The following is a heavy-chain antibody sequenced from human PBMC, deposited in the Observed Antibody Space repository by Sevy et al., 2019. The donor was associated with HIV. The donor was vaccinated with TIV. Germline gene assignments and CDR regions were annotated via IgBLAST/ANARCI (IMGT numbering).Heavy chain of an antibody. CDR3: ARFLKGDYTHYFDS. Sequence: SGPTLVNPAQTLTLTCSFSGFSLNTSGVGVGWMRLPPGKALEWLALIFCDDEKRYSPHLKNRLTITKDTSKNHVVLTMTNMDPVDTATYYCARFLKGDYTHYFDSWDPGSLVTVSS. CDR2: IFCDDEK. D-gene: IGHD4-4*01. J-gene: IGHJ4*02. CDR1: GFSLNTSGVG. V-gene: IGHV2-5*02.